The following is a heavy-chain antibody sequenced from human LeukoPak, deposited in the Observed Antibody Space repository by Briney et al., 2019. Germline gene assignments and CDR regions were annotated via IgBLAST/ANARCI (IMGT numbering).Heavy chain of an antibody. Sequence: SQTLSLTCAVSGGSISSGGYSWTWIRQPPGKGLEWIGYIYYSGSTYYNPSLKSRVTISVDTSKNQFSLKLSSVTAADTAVYYCARHRGDGSGSYYLGYWGQGTLVTVSS. CDR3: ARHRGDGSGSYYLGY. D-gene: IGHD3-10*01. V-gene: IGHV4-30-2*03. CDR1: GGSISSGGYS. CDR2: IYYSGST. J-gene: IGHJ4*02.